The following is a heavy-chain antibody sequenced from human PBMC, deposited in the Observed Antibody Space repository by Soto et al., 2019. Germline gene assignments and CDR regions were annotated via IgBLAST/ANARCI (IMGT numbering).Heavy chain of an antibody. CDR2: IYSGGST. Sequence: GGFLRLSCAASGFTVSSNYMSWVRQAPGKGLEWVSVIYSGGSTYYADSVKGRFTISRDNSKNTLYLQMNSLRAEDTAVYYCARGWSSSPFDYWGQGTLVTVSS. D-gene: IGHD6-13*01. V-gene: IGHV3-53*01. CDR3: ARGWSSSPFDY. CDR1: GFTVSSNY. J-gene: IGHJ4*02.